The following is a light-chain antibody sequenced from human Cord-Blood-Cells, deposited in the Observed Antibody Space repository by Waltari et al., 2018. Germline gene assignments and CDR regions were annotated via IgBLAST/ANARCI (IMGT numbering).Light chain of an antibody. J-gene: IGLJ1*01. CDR3: QVWDSSSDHYV. CDR2: YDS. Sequence: SYVLTQPPSVSVAPGKTARITCGGNNIGRKSGNWYQQKPGQAPVLVIYYDSDRPSGIPERFSGSNSGNTATLTISRVEAGDEADYYCQVWDSSSDHYVFGTGTKVTVL. CDR1: NIGRKS. V-gene: IGLV3-21*04.